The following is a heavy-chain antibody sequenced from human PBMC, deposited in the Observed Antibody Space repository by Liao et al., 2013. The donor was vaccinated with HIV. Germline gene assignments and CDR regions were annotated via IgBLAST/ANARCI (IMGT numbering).Heavy chain of an antibody. CDR2: IYTSGST. V-gene: IGHV4-59*10. CDR3: ARDYSSGWFDDYYYYMDV. CDR1: GGSFSGYY. D-gene: IGHD6-19*01. Sequence: QVQLQQWGAGLLKPSETLSLTCAVYGGSFSGYYWNWIRQPAGKGLEWIGRIYTSGSTNYNPSLKSRVTMSVDTSKNQFSLKLSSVTAADTAVYYCARDYSSGWFDDYYYYMDVWGKGTTVTVSS. J-gene: IGHJ6*03.